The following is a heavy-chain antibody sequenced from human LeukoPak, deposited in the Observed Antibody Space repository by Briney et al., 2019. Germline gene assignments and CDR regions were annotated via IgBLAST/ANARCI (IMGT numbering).Heavy chain of an antibody. CDR1: GGTFSSYA. V-gene: IGHV1-69*13. CDR2: IIPIFGTA. CDR3: ARGGELGRFDY. D-gene: IGHD1-7*01. J-gene: IGHJ4*02. Sequence: ASVKVSCKASGGTFSSYAISWVRQAPGQGLEWMGVIIPIFGTANYAQKFQGRVTITADESTSTAYMELSSLRSEDTAVYYCARGGELGRFDYWGQGTLVTVSS.